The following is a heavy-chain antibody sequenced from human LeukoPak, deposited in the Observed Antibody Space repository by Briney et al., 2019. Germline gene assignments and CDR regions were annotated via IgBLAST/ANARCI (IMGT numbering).Heavy chain of an antibody. D-gene: IGHD6-13*01. Sequence: GGSLRLSCKGSGYSFSSYWIGWVRQMPGKGLEWMGMIYPGDSDTRYSPSFQGQVTISADKSINTAYLQRSSLKASDTAMYYCARHYSSSWILFDYWGQGTLVTVSS. V-gene: IGHV5-51*01. CDR3: ARHYSSSWILFDY. J-gene: IGHJ4*02. CDR1: GYSFSSYW. CDR2: IYPGDSDT.